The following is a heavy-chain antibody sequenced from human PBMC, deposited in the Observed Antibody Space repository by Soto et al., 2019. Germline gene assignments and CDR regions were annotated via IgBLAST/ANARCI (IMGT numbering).Heavy chain of an antibody. Sequence: QITLKESGPTLVKPTQTLTLTCTFSGFSLSTSGVGVGWIRQPPGKALEWLALIYWDDDKRYSPSLKSRLTIPTDTSQNQVVLTMANMDPVDTATYYCAHRPSYCSGGSCYSAFDYWGQGTLVTVSS. V-gene: IGHV2-5*02. J-gene: IGHJ4*02. D-gene: IGHD2-15*01. CDR3: AHRPSYCSGGSCYSAFDY. CDR1: GFSLSTSGVG. CDR2: IYWDDDK.